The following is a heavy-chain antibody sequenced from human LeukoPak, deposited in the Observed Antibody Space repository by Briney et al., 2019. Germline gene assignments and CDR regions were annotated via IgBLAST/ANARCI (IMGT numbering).Heavy chain of an antibody. D-gene: IGHD6-6*01. CDR2: ITGGGDDT. CDR1: GFTFSSYA. J-gene: IGHJ4*02. Sequence: GGSLRLSCAASGFTFSSYAMSWVRQAPGKGLEWFSAITGGGDDTYYADSVEGRFTISRDNSKNTLYLQMNSLRAGDPAVYYCAKGSRVSRPYYFDYWGQGTLVTVSS. CDR3: AKGSRVSRPYYFDY. V-gene: IGHV3-23*01.